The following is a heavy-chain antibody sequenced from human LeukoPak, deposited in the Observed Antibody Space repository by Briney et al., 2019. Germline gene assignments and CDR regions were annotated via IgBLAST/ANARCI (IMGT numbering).Heavy chain of an antibody. CDR2: ISADGFRT. J-gene: IGHJ4*02. Sequence: PGGSLRLSCSVSGFTLYYYAMHWVPHAPGTGLEGVSLISADGFRTNYADSVKGRFTISRDNSKNSLFLQMNSLRSEDTAFYFCARDLGIPTSPFDYWGLGTLVTVSS. V-gene: IGHV3-43*02. D-gene: IGHD3-16*01. CDR3: ARDLGIPTSPFDY. CDR1: GFTLYYYA.